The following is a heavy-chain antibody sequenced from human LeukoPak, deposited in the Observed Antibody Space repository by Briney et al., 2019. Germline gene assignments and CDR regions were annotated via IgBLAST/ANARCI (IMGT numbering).Heavy chain of an antibody. V-gene: IGHV3-30-3*01. CDR1: GFTFSSYA. CDR2: ISYDGSNK. Sequence: TGGSLRLSCAASGFTFSSYAMHWVRQAPGKGLEWVAVISYDGSNKYYADSVKGRFTISRDNSKNTLYLQMNSLRAEDTAVYYCARDHYYDSRGYYRAFDIWGQGTMVTVSS. J-gene: IGHJ3*02. D-gene: IGHD3-22*01. CDR3: ARDHYYDSRGYYRAFDI.